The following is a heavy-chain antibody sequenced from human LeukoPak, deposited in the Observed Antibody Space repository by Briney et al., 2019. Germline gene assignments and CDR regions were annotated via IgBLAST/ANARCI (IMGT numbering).Heavy chain of an antibody. D-gene: IGHD4-11*01. V-gene: IGHV3-73*01. CDR3: TADYNY. Sequence: PGGSLKLSCAASGFTFSGSAVHWVRQASGKGLEWVGRIRSKATNYATAYAASVKGRFTISRDDSKNTAYLQMNSPKTEDTAVYYCTADYNYWGQGTLVTVSS. J-gene: IGHJ4*02. CDR1: GFTFSGSA. CDR2: IRSKATNYAT.